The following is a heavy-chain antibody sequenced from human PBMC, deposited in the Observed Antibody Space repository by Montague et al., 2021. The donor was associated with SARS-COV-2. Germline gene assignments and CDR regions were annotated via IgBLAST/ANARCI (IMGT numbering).Heavy chain of an antibody. V-gene: IGHV4-39*07. D-gene: IGHD6-13*01. CDR3: ARVGRQQLVRLSGMDV. CDR2: IDYSGST. Sequence: SETLSLTRTVAGGSISSSSYDWGWIRQPPGKGLEWIGSIDYSGSTYYNPSLKSRVTISVDTSKNQFSLKLSSVTAADTAVYYCARVGRQQLVRLSGMDVWGQGTTVTVSS. J-gene: IGHJ6*02. CDR1: GGSISSSSYD.